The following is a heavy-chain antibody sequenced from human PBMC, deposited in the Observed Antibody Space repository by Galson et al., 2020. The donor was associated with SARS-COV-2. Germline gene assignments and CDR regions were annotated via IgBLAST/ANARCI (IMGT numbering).Heavy chain of an antibody. CDR1: GYTFTNYG. CDR3: ARDRYYYDSSGYYYNNGGYYYYYYGMDV. CDR2: INAGNGDT. J-gene: IGHJ6*02. D-gene: IGHD3-22*01. V-gene: IGHV1-3*01. Sequence: ASAKVSCKASGYTFTNYGIHWVRQAPGQRLEWMGWINAGNGDTKYSQRFQGRVTLTRDTSASTAYMELSSLRSEDTAVYYCARDRYYYDSSGYYYNNGGYYYYYYGMDVWGQGTTVTVSS.